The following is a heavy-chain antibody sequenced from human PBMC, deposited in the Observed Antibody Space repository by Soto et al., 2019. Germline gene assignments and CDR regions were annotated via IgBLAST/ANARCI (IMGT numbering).Heavy chain of an antibody. CDR2: ISGSGFKK. D-gene: IGHD1-26*01. CDR3: AKNQGVELVPLATVDWFDP. J-gene: IGHJ5*02. V-gene: IGHV3-23*01. Sequence: GGTLRLSCAASGFIFENFGMSWVRQAPGKGLEWISSISGSGFKKYYADSVKGRFTISRDNSKSTVYLELNNLSAEDTAVYHCAKNQGVELVPLATVDWFDPWGQGSVVTVSS. CDR1: GFIFENFG.